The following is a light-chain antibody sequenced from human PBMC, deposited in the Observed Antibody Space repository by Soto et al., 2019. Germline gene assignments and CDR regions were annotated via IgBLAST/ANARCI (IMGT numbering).Light chain of an antibody. V-gene: IGLV2-14*01. CDR2: EVS. Sequence: QSALTQPASVSGSPGQSITISCTGTSSDVGGYKYVSWYQQHPGKAPKLIIYEVSHRPSGVSNRFSGSKSGNTASLTISGLQAEDEADYYCSSYTSSTTDVFGTGTKLTVL. CDR3: SSYTSSTTDV. J-gene: IGLJ1*01. CDR1: SSDVGGYKY.